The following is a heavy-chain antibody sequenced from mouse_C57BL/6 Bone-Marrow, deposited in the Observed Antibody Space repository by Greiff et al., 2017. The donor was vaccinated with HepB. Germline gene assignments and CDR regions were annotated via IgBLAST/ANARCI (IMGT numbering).Heavy chain of an antibody. CDR1: GFTFSDYY. D-gene: IGHD1-1*01. J-gene: IGHJ1*03. Sequence: EVQGVESGGGLVQPGGSLKLSCAASGFTFSDYYMYWVRQTPEKRLEWVAYISNGGGSTYYPDTVKGRFTISRDNAKNTLYLQMSRLKSEDTAMYYCARHTGSSRYWYFDVWGTGTTVTVSS. V-gene: IGHV5-12*01. CDR3: ARHTGSSRYWYFDV. CDR2: ISNGGGST.